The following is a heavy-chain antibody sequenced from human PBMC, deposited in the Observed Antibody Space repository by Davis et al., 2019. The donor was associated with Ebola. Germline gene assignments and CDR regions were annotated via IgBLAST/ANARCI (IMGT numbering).Heavy chain of an antibody. Sequence: GESLKISCAASRFTFSGSAMHWVRQASGKGLEWVGRIRSKANSYATAYAASVKGRFTISRDDSKNTAYLQMNSLKTEDTAVYYCTTTTTVFDYWGQGTLVTVSS. CDR1: RFTFSGSA. J-gene: IGHJ4*02. D-gene: IGHD4-11*01. CDR2: IRSKANSYAT. CDR3: TTTTTVFDY. V-gene: IGHV3-73*01.